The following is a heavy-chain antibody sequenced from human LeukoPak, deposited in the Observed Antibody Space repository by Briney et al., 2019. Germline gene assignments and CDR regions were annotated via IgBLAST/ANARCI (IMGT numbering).Heavy chain of an antibody. D-gene: IGHD4-17*01. CDR1: GGSISGYY. J-gene: IGHJ5*02. V-gene: IGHV4-59*01. Sequence: PSETLSLTCTVSGGSISGYYWSWIRQPPGQGLEWIVYNFKSWRTNYNPSLMSRVTTSIDTSKNQFSLMLTSVTPADTAVYYCAGNRYRYGDVNWFDPWGQGILVTVSS. CDR3: AGNRYRYGDVNWFDP. CDR2: NFKSWRT.